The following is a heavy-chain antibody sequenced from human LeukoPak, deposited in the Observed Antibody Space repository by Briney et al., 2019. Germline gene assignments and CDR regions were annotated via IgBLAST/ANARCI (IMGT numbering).Heavy chain of an antibody. Sequence: GGSLRLSCAASGFTFSNYWMTWVRQAPGKGLEWVANIKPDGSEKYYVDSVKGRFSISRDNAKNSLYLQMDSLRAEDTAVYYCARGVGYCSTTSCRDYYYMDVRGKGTTVTVSS. CDR3: ARGVGYCSTTSCRDYYYMDV. CDR2: IKPDGSEK. D-gene: IGHD2-2*01. CDR1: GFTFSNYW. J-gene: IGHJ6*03. V-gene: IGHV3-7*01.